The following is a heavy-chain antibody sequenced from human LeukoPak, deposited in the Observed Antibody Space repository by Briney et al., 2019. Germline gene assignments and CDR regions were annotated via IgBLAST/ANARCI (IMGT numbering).Heavy chain of an antibody. D-gene: IGHD1-26*01. CDR3: ARHYSGSYCYYGMDV. CDR2: IYYSGST. J-gene: IGHJ6*02. V-gene: IGHV4-30-4*08. CDR1: GGSISSGDYY. Sequence: SSETLSLTCTVSGGSISSGDYYWSWIRQPPGKGLEWIGYIYYSGSTYYNPSLKSRVTISVDTSKNQFSLKLSSVTAADTAVYYYARHYSGSYCYYGMDVWAQGTTVTVSS.